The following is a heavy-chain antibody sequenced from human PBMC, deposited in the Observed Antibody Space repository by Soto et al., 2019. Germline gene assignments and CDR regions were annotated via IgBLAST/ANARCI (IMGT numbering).Heavy chain of an antibody. D-gene: IGHD2-8*01. CDR2: IYYTGHT. J-gene: IGHJ4*02. CDR1: GGYMSSGGNY. V-gene: IGHV4-31*03. Sequence: QVQLQESGPGLVKPSQTLSLTCSVSGGYMSSGGNYWSWIRQHPGKGLEWIGFIYYTGHTKYNAALKSRVNISGDMSQNQFSLTLTSVTAADTAVYYCAREDINESFFDSWGPGILVTVSS. CDR3: AREDINESFFDS.